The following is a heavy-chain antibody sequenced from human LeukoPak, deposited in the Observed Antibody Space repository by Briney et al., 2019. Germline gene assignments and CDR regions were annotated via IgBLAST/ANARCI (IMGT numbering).Heavy chain of an antibody. Sequence: SETLSLTCTVSGYSISSGYYWGWIRQPPGKGLEWIGSGSTYYNPSLKSRVTISVDTSKNQFSLKLSSVTAADTAVYYCARDWGTPMAHTDHWGQGTLVTVSS. J-gene: IGHJ5*02. CDR3: ARDWGTPMAHTDH. CDR1: GYSISSGYY. CDR2: SGST. D-gene: IGHD5-18*01. V-gene: IGHV4-38-2*02.